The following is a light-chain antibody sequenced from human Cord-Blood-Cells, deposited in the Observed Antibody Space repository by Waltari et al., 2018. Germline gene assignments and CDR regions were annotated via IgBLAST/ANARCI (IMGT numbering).Light chain of an antibody. J-gene: IGKJ3*01. Sequence: EIVLTQSPATLSLSPGERATLSCRASQNVSSSYLAWYQQKPGQAPRLLIYGASSRATGIPDRFSGSGSGTDFTLTISRLEPEDFAVYYCQQYGSSIFTFGPGTKVDIK. CDR2: GAS. CDR1: QNVSSSY. CDR3: QQYGSSIFT. V-gene: IGKV3-20*01.